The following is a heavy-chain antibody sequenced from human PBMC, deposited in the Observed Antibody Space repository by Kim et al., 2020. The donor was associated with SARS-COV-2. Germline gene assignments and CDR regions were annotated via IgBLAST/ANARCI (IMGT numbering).Heavy chain of an antibody. J-gene: IGHJ6*02. Sequence: SETLSLTCAVYGGSFSGYYWSWIRQPPGKGLEWIGEINHSGSTNYNPSLKSRVTISVDTSKNQFSLKLSSVTAADTAVYYCARGLKSVLYYYYYGMDVWGQGSTVTVAS. CDR3: ARGLKSVLYYYYYGMDV. CDR1: GGSFSGYY. V-gene: IGHV4-34*01. CDR2: INHSGST.